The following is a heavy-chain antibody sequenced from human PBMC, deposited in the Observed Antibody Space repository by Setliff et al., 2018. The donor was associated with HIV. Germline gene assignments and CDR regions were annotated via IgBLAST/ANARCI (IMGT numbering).Heavy chain of an antibody. V-gene: IGHV1-69*13. J-gene: IGHJ5*02. Sequence: GASVKVSCKASGGTFSSYSITWVRQAPGQGLEWMGGIIPIFNTANYAQKFQGRVTITADESTSTAYMELSSLRSEDTAVYYCARDLGVDGYNSIGFDPWGQGTLVTVSS. CDR3: ARDLGVDGYNSIGFDP. CDR1: GGTFSSYS. D-gene: IGHD5-12*01. CDR2: IIPIFNTA.